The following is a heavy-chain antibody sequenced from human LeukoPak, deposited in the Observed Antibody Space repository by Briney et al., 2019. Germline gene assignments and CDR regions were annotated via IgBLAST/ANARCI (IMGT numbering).Heavy chain of an antibody. D-gene: IGHD7-27*01. Sequence: SETLSLTCTVSGGSISNYYWSWIRQPPGKGLEWIGYIYSSGSTSYNPSLKSRVTMSVDTSKNQLSLNLNSVTAEDTAVYQCERGSSRDWGLQYFQHWGQGTLVTVSS. CDR2: IYSSGST. CDR3: ERGSSRDWGLQYFQH. V-gene: IGHV4-59*01. CDR1: GGSISNYY. J-gene: IGHJ1*01.